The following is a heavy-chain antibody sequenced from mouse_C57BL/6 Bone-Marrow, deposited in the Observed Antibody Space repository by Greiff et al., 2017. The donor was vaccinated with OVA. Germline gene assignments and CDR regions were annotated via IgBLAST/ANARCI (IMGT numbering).Heavy chain of an antibody. CDR2: IDPSDSYT. CDR3: ARRDGDDGGYAMDY. D-gene: IGHD2-2*01. J-gene: IGHJ4*01. V-gene: IGHV1-50*01. CDR1: GYTFTSYW. Sequence: VQLQQPGAELVKPGASVKLSCKASGYTFTSYWMQWVKQRPGQGLEWIGEIDPSDSYTNYNQKFKGKTTLTVDTSSSTAYMQLSSLTSEDSAVYYWARRDGDDGGYAMDYWGQGTAVTVSA.